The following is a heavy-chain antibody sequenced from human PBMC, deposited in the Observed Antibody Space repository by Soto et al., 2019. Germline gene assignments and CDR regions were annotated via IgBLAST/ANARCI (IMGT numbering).Heavy chain of an antibody. CDR3: ARAGHYDSSGYDY. CDR2: IWYDGSNK. CDR1: GFTFRSYG. D-gene: IGHD3-22*01. Sequence: RGSLRLSCAASGFTFRSYGMHWVRQAPGKGLEWVAVIWYDGSNKHYADSVKGRFTISRDNSKNTLYLQMNSLRAEDTAVYYCARAGHYDSSGYDYWGQGTLVTVSS. V-gene: IGHV3-33*01. J-gene: IGHJ4*02.